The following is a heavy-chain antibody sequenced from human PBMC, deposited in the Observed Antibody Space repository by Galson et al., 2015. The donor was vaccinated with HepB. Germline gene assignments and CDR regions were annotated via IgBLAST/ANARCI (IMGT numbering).Heavy chain of an antibody. CDR2: ISSSSSYI. J-gene: IGHJ6*02. V-gene: IGHV3-21*01. Sequence: SLRLSCAASGFTFSSYSMNWVRQAPGKGLEWVSSISSSSSYIYYADSVKGRFTISRDNAKNSLYLQMNSLRAEDTAVYYCASFMEADYQLLFQGGYYYYGMDVWRQGTTVTVSS. D-gene: IGHD2-2*01. CDR1: GFTFSSYS. CDR3: ASFMEADYQLLFQGGYYYYGMDV.